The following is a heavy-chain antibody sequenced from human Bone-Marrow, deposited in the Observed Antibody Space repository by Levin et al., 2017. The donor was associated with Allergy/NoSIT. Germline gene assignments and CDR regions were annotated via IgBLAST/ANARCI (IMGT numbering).Heavy chain of an antibody. J-gene: IGHJ5*02. CDR2: IYWDDDK. CDR1: GFSLSTSGVG. D-gene: IGHD3-10*01. V-gene: IGHV2-5*02. Sequence: ESGPTLVKPTQTLTLTCTFSGFSLSTSGVGVGWIRQPPGKALEWLALIYWDDDKRYSPSLKSRLTITKDTSKNQVVLTMTNMDPVDTATYYCAHRHGLLWFGEFDNWFDPWGQGTLVTVSS. CDR3: AHRHGLLWFGEFDNWFDP.